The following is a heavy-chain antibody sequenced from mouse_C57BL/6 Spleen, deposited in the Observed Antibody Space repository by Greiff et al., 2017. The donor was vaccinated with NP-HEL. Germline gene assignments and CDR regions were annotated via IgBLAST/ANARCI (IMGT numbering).Heavy chain of an antibody. D-gene: IGHD1-2*01. J-gene: IGHJ3*01. CDR3: ARDIHYYGGPAWFAY. CDR1: GYAFSSYW. Sequence: QVQLQQSGAELVKPGASVKISCKASGYAFSSYWMNWVKQRPGKGLEWIGQIYPGDGDTNYNGKFKGKATLTADTSSSTAYMQRSSLTSEDSAVYFCARDIHYYGGPAWFAYWGQGTLVTVSA. V-gene: IGHV1-80*01. CDR2: IYPGDGDT.